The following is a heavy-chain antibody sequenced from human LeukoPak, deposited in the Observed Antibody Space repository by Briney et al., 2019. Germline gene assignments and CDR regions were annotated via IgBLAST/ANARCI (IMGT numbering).Heavy chain of an antibody. CDR3: ARGPRITLVRGGQWYYYMDV. Sequence: ASVKVSCKASGYTFTNYYLYWVRQAPGQGLEWMGIINPSGGSTNYAQKFQGRVTMTRDTSTSTLYMELSSLRSEDTDVYYCARGPRITLVRGGQWYYYMDVWGKGTTVTISS. V-gene: IGHV1-46*01. J-gene: IGHJ6*03. CDR1: GYTFTNYY. CDR2: INPSGGST. D-gene: IGHD3-10*01.